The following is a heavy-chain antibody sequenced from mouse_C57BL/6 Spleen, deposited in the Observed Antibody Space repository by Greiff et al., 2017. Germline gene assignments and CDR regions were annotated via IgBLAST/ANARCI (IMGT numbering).Heavy chain of an antibody. J-gene: IGHJ1*03. V-gene: IGHV1-18*01. D-gene: IGHD1-1*01. CDR2: INPNNGGT. CDR3: ARTTVVATRWYFDV. CDR1: GYTFTDYN. Sequence: VQLKQSGPELVKPGASVKIPCKASGYTFTDYNMDWVKQSHGKSLEWIGDINPNNGGTIYNQKFKGKATLTVDKSSSTAYMELRSLTSEDTAVYYCARTTVVATRWYFDVWGTGTTVTVSS.